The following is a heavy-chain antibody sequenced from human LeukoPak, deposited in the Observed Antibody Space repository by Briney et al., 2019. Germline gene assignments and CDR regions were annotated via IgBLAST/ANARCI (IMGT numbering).Heavy chain of an antibody. CDR2: ISSSGSTI. D-gene: IGHD2-15*01. Sequence: GGSLRLSCAASGFTFSDYYMSWIRQAPGKGLEWVSYISSSGSTIYYADSVKGRFTISRDNAKNSLYLQMNSLRAEDTAVYYCARTVVVAATGPWFDPWGQGTLVTVSS. J-gene: IGHJ5*02. V-gene: IGHV3-11*01. CDR3: ARTVVVAATGPWFDP. CDR1: GFTFSDYY.